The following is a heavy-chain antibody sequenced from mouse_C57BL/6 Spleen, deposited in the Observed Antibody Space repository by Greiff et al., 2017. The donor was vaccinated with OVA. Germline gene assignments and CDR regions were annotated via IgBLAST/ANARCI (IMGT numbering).Heavy chain of an antibody. V-gene: IGHV1-64*01. D-gene: IGHD2-1*01. J-gene: IGHJ4*01. CDR2: IHPNSGST. CDR3: ALYGNYAMDY. CDR1: GYTFTSYW. Sequence: QVQLQQPGAELVKPGASVKLSCKASGYTFTSYWMHWVKQRPGQGLEWIGMIHPNSGSTNYNEKFKIKATLTVDKSSSTAYMQLSSLTSEDSAVYYCALYGNYAMDYWGQGTSATVSS.